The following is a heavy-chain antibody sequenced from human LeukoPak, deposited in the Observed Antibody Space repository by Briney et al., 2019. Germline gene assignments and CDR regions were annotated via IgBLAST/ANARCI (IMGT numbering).Heavy chain of an antibody. CDR1: GGSISSGSYY. Sequence: SETLSLTCTVSGGSISSGSYYWSWIRQPAGKGLEWIGRIYTYESPNYNPSLKSRITISVDTSKNQFSLKLTSVTAADTAVYFCARTPGGRRAYYMDVWGKGTTVTISS. D-gene: IGHD3-16*01. CDR3: ARTPGGRRAYYMDV. J-gene: IGHJ6*03. CDR2: IYTYESP. V-gene: IGHV4-61*02.